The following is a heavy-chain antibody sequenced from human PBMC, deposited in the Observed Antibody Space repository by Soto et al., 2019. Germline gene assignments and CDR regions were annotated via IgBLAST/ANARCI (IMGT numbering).Heavy chain of an antibody. V-gene: IGHV3-30-3*01. CDR1: GSTFSSYS. CDR2: ISYDGSNK. D-gene: IGHD2-2*01. Sequence: HPGGSLRLSCAASGSTFSSYSIHWVRQAPCKGLEWVAVISYDGSNKYYADSVKGRFNISRDNSKKTLYLQMNSLRAEDTSVYYCARGADIVVVPAARYFQHCGQGTLVTVSS. J-gene: IGHJ1*01. CDR3: ARGADIVVVPAARYFQH.